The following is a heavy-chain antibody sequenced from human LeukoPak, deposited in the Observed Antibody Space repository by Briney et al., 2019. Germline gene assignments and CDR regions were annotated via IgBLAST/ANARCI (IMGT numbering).Heavy chain of an antibody. CDR1: GFTFGSYG. Sequence: GGSLRLSCAASGFTFGSYGMNWVRQAPGKGLEWVSTISGGGTYYADFVKGRFTISRDNSKNTLYLQMNSLRAEDTAVYYCAKREGSSWSNFDYWGQGTLVTVSS. J-gene: IGHJ4*02. CDR2: ISGGGT. CDR3: AKREGSSWSNFDY. V-gene: IGHV3-23*01. D-gene: IGHD6-13*01.